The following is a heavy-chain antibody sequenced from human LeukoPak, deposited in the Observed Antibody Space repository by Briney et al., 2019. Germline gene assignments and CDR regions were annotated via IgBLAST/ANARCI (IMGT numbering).Heavy chain of an antibody. CDR2: ISAYNGNT. D-gene: IGHD3-22*01. V-gene: IGHV1-18*01. Sequence: GASVKVSFKASGYTFTSYGISWVRQAPGQGLEWMGWISAYNGNTNYAQKLQGRVTMTTDTSTSTAYMELRSLRSDDTAVYYCARDLTPYDSSPGTHWGQGTLVTVSS. CDR3: ARDLTPYDSSPGTH. CDR1: GYTFTSYG. J-gene: IGHJ4*02.